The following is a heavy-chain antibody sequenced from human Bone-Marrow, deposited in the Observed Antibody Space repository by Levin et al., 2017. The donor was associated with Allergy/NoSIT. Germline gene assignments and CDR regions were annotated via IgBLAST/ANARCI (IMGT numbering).Heavy chain of an antibody. J-gene: IGHJ1*01. D-gene: IGHD3-16*01. CDR3: ARRARNGYVFQH. V-gene: IGHV4-31*03. Sequence: SQTLSLTCTLSGDSISNGGYYWSWIRQYPGRGLEWIGYSYYTGNTYYNPSLESRVTISVDTSKNQFSLNLRSATAADTAVYYCARRARNGYVFQHWGQGTPVTVSS. CDR1: GDSISNGGYY. CDR2: SYYTGNT.